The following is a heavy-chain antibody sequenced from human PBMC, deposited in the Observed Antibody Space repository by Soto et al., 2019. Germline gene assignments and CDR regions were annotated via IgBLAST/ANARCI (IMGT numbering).Heavy chain of an antibody. J-gene: IGHJ3*01. V-gene: IGHV1-18*01. CDR1: GYTFSTYG. D-gene: IGHD2-2*02. CDR2: INPFKGDT. CDR3: ARVKVPAAILGAFDL. Sequence: QVQLVQSGAEMKKPGASVKVSCKASGYTFSTYGITWVRQAPGQGLDWMGWINPFKGDTNSAARFQDRVTMTTDTSSRTVYMELSSLRSDDTAVYYCARVKVPAAILGAFDLWGQGTLVTVSS.